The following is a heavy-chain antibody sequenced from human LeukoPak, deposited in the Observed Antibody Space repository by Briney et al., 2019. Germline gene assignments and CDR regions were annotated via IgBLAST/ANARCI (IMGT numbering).Heavy chain of an antibody. CDR2: VYSGGST. CDR3: ARPPDGEAIYYYYYYMDV. V-gene: IGHV3-53*05. Sequence: GGSLRLSCAASGFTVSSNYLSWVRQAPGKGLEWVSVVYSGGSTYYADSVKGRFTISRDKSKNTLYLQMNSLRAEDTAVYYCARPPDGEAIYYYYYYMDVWDKGTTVTVSS. D-gene: IGHD2-21*01. CDR1: GFTVSSNY. J-gene: IGHJ6*03.